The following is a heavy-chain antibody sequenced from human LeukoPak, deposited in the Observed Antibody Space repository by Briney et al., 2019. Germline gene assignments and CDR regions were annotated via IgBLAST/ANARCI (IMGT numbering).Heavy chain of an antibody. Sequence: GGSLRLSCAASGFNFSSYSMNWVRQAPGKGLEWVSSLSSSADYIYYADSVKGRFTISRDNAKNSLFLQLDSLRAEDTAVYYCARDRRPSKKYVYYGMDVWGQGTAVIVSS. D-gene: IGHD3-10*01. CDR1: GFNFSSYS. CDR3: ARDRRPSKKYVYYGMDV. CDR2: LSSSADYI. V-gene: IGHV3-21*01. J-gene: IGHJ6*02.